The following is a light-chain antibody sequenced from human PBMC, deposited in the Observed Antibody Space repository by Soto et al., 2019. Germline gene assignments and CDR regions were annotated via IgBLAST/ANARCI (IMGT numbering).Light chain of an antibody. CDR2: AAS. V-gene: IGKV1-9*01. CDR3: QQLSSYPLT. J-gene: IGKJ4*01. Sequence: QLTQSPSSLSASVGDRVTITCRASQVIVTHVAWYQQKPGQAPNLLIYAASTLQSGVPSRFSGGGSGTDFTLTISSLQPEDFATYYCQQLSSYPLTFGGGPKVEI. CDR1: QVIVTH.